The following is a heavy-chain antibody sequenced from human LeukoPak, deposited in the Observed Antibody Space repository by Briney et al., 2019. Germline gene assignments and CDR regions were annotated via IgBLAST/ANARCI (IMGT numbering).Heavy chain of an antibody. CDR1: GFTFTTYW. CDR3: SRLRHTSAFYLNLPSY. CDR2: IYPCDGDT. D-gene: IGHD3-3*02. J-gene: IGHJ4*02. Sequence: GESLKISCQASGFTFTTYWIGWVRQAPGKGLEWIGIIYPCDGDTRYSPSFQGQLTISADKSINTAYLQWRSLKASDTAMYYCSRLRHTSAFYLNLPSYWGQGTPVTVSS. V-gene: IGHV5-51*01.